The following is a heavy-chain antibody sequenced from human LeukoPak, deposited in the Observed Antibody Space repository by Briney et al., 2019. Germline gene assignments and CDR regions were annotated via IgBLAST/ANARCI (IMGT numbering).Heavy chain of an antibody. J-gene: IGHJ4*02. V-gene: IGHV4-59*01. D-gene: IGHD3-10*01. CDR3: AKGGITMGIIDY. CDR2: IYYSGST. CDR1: GGSISSYY. Sequence: ASETLSLTCTVSGGSISSYYWSWIRQPPGKGLEWIGYIYYSGSTNYNPSLKSRVTISVDTSKNQFSLKLSSVTAADTAVYYCAKGGITMGIIDYWGQGTLVTVSS.